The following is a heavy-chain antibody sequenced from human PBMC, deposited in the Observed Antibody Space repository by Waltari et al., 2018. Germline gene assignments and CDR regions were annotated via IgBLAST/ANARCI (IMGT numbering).Heavy chain of an antibody. V-gene: IGHV1-2*02. J-gene: IGHJ4*02. CDR2: INPHSGDT. CDR3: ARGSSRVDF. D-gene: IGHD2-2*01. CDR1: GYIFTGIY. Sequence: QVQLVQSGAEVRKPGASVTVSCKASGYIFTGIYINWVRQAPGQGFEWMGWINPHSGDTNYAQKFRGRITMTRDTAITTAYIELSSLTSDDTAVYYCARGSSRVDFWGQGTLVTVSA.